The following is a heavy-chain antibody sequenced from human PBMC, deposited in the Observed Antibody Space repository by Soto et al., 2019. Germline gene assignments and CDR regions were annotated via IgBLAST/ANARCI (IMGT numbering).Heavy chain of an antibody. CDR3: VGLLEETSIVVVPAAAYVAFDI. V-gene: IGHV3-23*01. J-gene: IGHJ3*02. D-gene: IGHD2-2*01. CDR2: ISGSGGST. CDR1: GFTFSSYA. Sequence: GGSLRLSCAASGFTFSSYAMSWVRQAPGKGLEWVSAISGSGGSTYYADSVKGRFTISRDNSKNTLYLQMNSLRAEDTAVYYCVGLLEETSIVVVPAAAYVAFDIWGQGTMVTVSS.